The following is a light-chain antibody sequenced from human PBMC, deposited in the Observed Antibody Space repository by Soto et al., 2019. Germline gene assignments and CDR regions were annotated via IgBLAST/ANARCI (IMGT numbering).Light chain of an antibody. Sequence: EIVLTQSPGTLSLSPGGRATLTCRASQSVSSSSLAWYQQKPGQAPRLLIYDASSRATGIPDRFSGSGSGTDFTLTISRLEPEDVAIYYCQQYGSSSITFGQGTRLEIK. CDR1: QSVSSSS. V-gene: IGKV3-20*01. CDR2: DAS. J-gene: IGKJ5*01. CDR3: QQYGSSSIT.